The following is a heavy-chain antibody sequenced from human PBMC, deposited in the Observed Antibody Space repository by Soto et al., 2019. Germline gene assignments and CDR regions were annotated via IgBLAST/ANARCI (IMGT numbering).Heavy chain of an antibody. Sequence: GGSLRLSCAASGFTFSSYAMSWVRQAPGKGLEWVSSISSGSSYIQYADSVKGRFTISRDNTKNSLYLQMDSLRAEDTAVYYCATDKGAVATGFDYWGQGTLVTVSS. D-gene: IGHD2-21*02. J-gene: IGHJ4*02. CDR3: ATDKGAVATGFDY. CDR1: GFTFSSYA. V-gene: IGHV3-21*01. CDR2: ISSGSSYI.